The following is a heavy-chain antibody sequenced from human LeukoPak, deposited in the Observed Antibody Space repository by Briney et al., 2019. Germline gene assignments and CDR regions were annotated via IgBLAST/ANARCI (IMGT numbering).Heavy chain of an antibody. CDR1: GGSISSSSYY. D-gene: IGHD3-3*01. CDR2: IYYSGST. J-gene: IGHJ5*02. CDR3: ARPPIFGVVNAKLGNWFDP. V-gene: IGHV4-39*01. Sequence: TSETLSLTCTVSGGSISSSSYYWGWIRQPPGKGLEGIGSIYYSGSTYYNPSLKSRVTISVDTYKNQFSLKLSSVTAADPAVYYCARPPIFGVVNAKLGNWFDPWGQGTLVTVSS.